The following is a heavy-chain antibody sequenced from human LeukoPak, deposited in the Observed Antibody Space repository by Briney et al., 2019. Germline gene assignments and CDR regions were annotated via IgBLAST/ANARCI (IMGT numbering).Heavy chain of an antibody. D-gene: IGHD6-13*01. CDR3: ARRRASSQIDY. Sequence: GGSLRLSCAAPGFTFSSYWMSWVRQAPGKGLEWVANIKQDGSEKYYVDSVKGRFTISRDNAKNSLYLQMNSLRAEDTAVYYCARRRASSQIDYWGQGTLVTVSS. CDR2: IKQDGSEK. CDR1: GFTFSSYW. V-gene: IGHV3-7*03. J-gene: IGHJ4*02.